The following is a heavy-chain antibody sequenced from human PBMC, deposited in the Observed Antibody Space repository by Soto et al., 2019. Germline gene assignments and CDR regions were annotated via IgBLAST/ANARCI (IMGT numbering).Heavy chain of an antibody. Sequence: PSETLSLTCSVTGGSISTYYWSWIRQPPGKGLEWIGYIYHSGNTNYNPSLKRRVTISLDTAKNQFSLNVNSLTTADTAVYFCARGGNRYSNTASGVGGFDFWGQGTLVTVSS. D-gene: IGHD5-12*01. CDR1: GGSISTYY. CDR2: IYHSGNT. V-gene: IGHV4-59*01. CDR3: ARGGNRYSNTASGVGGFDF. J-gene: IGHJ4*02.